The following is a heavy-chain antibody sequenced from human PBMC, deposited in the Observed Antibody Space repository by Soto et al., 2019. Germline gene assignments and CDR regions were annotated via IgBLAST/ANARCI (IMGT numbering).Heavy chain of an antibody. CDR2: IYHSGST. D-gene: IGHD6-6*01. V-gene: IGHV4-30-2*01. CDR1: GGSISSGGYS. Sequence: SETLSLTCAVAGGSISSGGYSWSWIRQPPGKGLEWIGYIYHSGSTYYNPSLKSRVTISVDRSKNQFSLKLSSVTAADTAVYYCARQSIAARQGLDYWGQGTLVTVSS. CDR3: ARQSIAARQGLDY. J-gene: IGHJ4*02.